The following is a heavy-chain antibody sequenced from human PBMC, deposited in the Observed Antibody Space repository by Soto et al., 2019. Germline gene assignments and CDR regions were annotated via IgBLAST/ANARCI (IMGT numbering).Heavy chain of an antibody. CDR3: AITPNCGRACFAGGYWFFDI. D-gene: IGHD2-21*02. CDR1: GTSISNYA. J-gene: IGHJ2*01. CDR2: ISGGGRST. Sequence: EVQLLESGGGLVQPGGSLRLSCAASGTSISNYAMSWVRQAPGKGLEWVSAISGGGRSTYYADSVRGRFTISRDNSKNTLYLQMTTLRAEDTALYYWAITPNCGRACFAGGYWFFDIWGRGTLVTVSS. V-gene: IGHV3-23*01.